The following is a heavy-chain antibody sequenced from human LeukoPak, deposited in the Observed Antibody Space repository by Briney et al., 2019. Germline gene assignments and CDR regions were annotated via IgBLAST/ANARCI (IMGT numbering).Heavy chain of an antibody. V-gene: IGHV4-4*07. CDR3: ARGMAAAGTFDY. Sequence: SETLSLTCTVSGGSISSYYWSWIRQPAGKGLEWIGRIYSTGSTNFNPSLKSRVTMSVDTSKNQFSLKLSSVTAADTAVYYCARGMAAAGTFDYWDQGTLVTVSS. CDR1: GGSISSYY. CDR2: IYSTGST. J-gene: IGHJ4*02. D-gene: IGHD6-13*01.